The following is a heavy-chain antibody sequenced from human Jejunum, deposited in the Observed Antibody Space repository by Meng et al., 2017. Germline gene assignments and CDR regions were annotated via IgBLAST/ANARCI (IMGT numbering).Heavy chain of an antibody. CDR3: ASAGSSGWNWYFGL. J-gene: IGHJ2*01. Sequence: ELQQSGPGLVKASGTLPRTCTVSGGSLSGNYWSWIRQPPGKGLECIGHIFYSGNTNYNPALKSRVTISVDTSENRFSLQLHSVTAADTAVYYCASAGSSGWNWYFGLWGRGTLVTVSS. V-gene: IGHV4-59*01. CDR1: GGSLSGNY. CDR2: IFYSGNT. D-gene: IGHD3-10*01.